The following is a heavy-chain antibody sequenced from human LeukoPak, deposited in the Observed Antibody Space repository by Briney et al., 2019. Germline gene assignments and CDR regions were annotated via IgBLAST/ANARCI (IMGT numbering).Heavy chain of an antibody. Sequence: GGSLRLSCAASGFTFSSCGMHWVRQAPGKGLEWVAFIRYDGSNKYYADSVKGRFTISRDNSKNTLYLQMNSLRAEDTAVYYCAKVTFSSGDHFDYWGQGTLVTVSS. J-gene: IGHJ4*02. CDR2: IRYDGSNK. CDR1: GFTFSSCG. CDR3: AKVTFSSGDHFDY. V-gene: IGHV3-30*02. D-gene: IGHD3-22*01.